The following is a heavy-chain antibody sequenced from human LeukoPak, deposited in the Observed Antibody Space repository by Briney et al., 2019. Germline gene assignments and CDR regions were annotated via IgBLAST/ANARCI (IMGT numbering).Heavy chain of an antibody. J-gene: IGHJ4*02. D-gene: IGHD1-14*01. CDR3: ARGGNLEN. CDR1: GFTLSRYW. Sequence: GGSLRLSCAASGFTLSRYWMSWVRQAPGKGLEWVANINEDGGERHYVDTVKGRFTISRDNAKNSLYLQMNSLRAEDTAVYYCARGGNLENWGRGTLVTVSS. CDR2: INEDGGER. V-gene: IGHV3-7*01.